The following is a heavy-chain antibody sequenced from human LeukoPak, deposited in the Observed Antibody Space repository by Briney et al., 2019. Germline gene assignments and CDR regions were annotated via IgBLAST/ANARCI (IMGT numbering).Heavy chain of an antibody. D-gene: IGHD3-22*01. CDR3: AKAWGSGYYYFDC. J-gene: IGHJ4*02. CDR2: ISSGGGST. V-gene: IGHV3-23*01. CDR1: GFSFSIYA. Sequence: GGSLRLSCAASGFSFSIYAMSWVRQAPGKGLEWVSTISSGGGSTYYADSVKGRFTISRDNSENTLYLQMNSLRAEDTAVYYCAKAWGSGYYYFDCWGQGTLVTVSS.